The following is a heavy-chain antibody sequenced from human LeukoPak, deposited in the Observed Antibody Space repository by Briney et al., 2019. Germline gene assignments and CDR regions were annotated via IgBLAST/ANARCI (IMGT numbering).Heavy chain of an antibody. CDR2: ISPSGGST. CDR3: ARTSSQVRDGYGE. V-gene: IGHV1-46*01. Sequence: GASVKVSCKAFGYTFTGYWMHWVRQAPGQGPEWMGVISPSGGSTIYAQKFKGRVTLTRDMSTSTDYLELSSLRSEDTAVYYCARTSSQVRDGYGEWGQGTLVTVSS. J-gene: IGHJ4*02. CDR1: GYTFTGYW. D-gene: IGHD5-24*01.